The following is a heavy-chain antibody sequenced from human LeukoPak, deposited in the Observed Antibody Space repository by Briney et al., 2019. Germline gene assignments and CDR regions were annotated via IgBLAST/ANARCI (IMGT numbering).Heavy chain of an antibody. V-gene: IGHV1-8*01. J-gene: IGHJ6*03. Sequence: GASVKVSCKASGYTFTSYDIDWVRQATGQGLEWMGWMNPNSGNTGYAQKFQGRVTMTRNTSISTAYMELSSLRSEDTAVYYCARDSWYYDSSGYYPYYYYYYMDVWGKGTTVTISS. CDR3: ARDSWYYDSSGYYPYYYYYYMDV. D-gene: IGHD3-22*01. CDR1: GYTFTSYD. CDR2: MNPNSGNT.